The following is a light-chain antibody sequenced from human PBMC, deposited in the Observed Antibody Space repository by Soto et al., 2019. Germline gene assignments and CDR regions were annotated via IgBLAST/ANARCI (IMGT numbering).Light chain of an antibody. CDR1: QSVSSSY. CDR3: QQYGSART. Sequence: EIVLTQSPGTLSLSPGERATLSCRASQSVSSSYLAWYQQKPGQAPRLLIYGASSRATGIPDRFSGSGSGTDFTHTISRPEPEDFAVYYCQQYGSARTFGQGTKVEIK. J-gene: IGKJ1*01. CDR2: GAS. V-gene: IGKV3-20*01.